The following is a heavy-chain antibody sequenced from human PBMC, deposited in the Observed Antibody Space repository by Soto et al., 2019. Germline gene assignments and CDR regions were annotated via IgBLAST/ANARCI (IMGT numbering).Heavy chain of an antibody. V-gene: IGHV1-18*01. Sequence: ASVKVSCKASGYTFTSYGISWVRQAPGQGLEWMGWISAYNGNTNYAQRLQGRVTMTTDTSTSTAYMELRSLRSDDTAVYYCASDKMATGVLGYWGQGTLVTVSS. J-gene: IGHJ4*02. CDR2: ISAYNGNT. CDR3: ASDKMATGVLGY. CDR1: GYTFTSYG. D-gene: IGHD5-12*01.